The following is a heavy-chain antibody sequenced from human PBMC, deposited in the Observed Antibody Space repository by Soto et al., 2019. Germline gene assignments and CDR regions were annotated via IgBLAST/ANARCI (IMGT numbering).Heavy chain of an antibody. Sequence: VKVSCKASVGTFSRYAISWVRQSPGQGLEWMGGIIPIFGTANYAQKFQGRVTITADESTSTAYMELSSVRSEDTAVYYCARFRGPEPDYILWFDPWGQGTLVTV. V-gene: IGHV1-69*13. D-gene: IGHD4-4*01. CDR3: ARFRGPEPDYILWFDP. CDR1: VGTFSRYA. J-gene: IGHJ5*02. CDR2: IIPIFGTA.